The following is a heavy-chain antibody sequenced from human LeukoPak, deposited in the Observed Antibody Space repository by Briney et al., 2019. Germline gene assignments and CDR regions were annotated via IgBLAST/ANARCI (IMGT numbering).Heavy chain of an antibody. Sequence: GGSLRLSCAASGFTFGNSWGHWVRHAPGKGLVWVSLINADGSTTTYADSVKGRFTISRDNARNTLSLQMNSLTIEDTAVYYCVVVVEPPDSDGFDVWGQGTMITVSS. CDR2: INADGSTT. CDR1: GFTFGNSW. D-gene: IGHD1-14*01. V-gene: IGHV3-74*01. J-gene: IGHJ3*01. CDR3: VVVVEPPDSDGFDV.